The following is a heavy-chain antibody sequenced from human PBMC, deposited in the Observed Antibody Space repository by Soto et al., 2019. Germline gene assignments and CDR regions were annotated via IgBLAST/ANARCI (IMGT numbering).Heavy chain of an antibody. CDR2: ISSNGGST. CDR3: VKAASFGYFEWLRLDDLGHMDV. Sequence: PGGSLRLSCSASGFTFSSYAMHWVRQAPGKGLEYVSAISSNGGSTYNADSVKGKFTISRDNSKNTLNLKMRSLKAENTAVNYCVKAASFGYFEWLRLDDLGHMDVWGQGTTVTVSS. J-gene: IGHJ6*02. D-gene: IGHD5-12*01. V-gene: IGHV3-64D*08. CDR1: GFTFSSYA.